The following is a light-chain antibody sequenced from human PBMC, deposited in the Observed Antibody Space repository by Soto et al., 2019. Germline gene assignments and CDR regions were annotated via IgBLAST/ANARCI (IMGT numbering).Light chain of an antibody. V-gene: IGKV1-39*01. CDR3: QQSYITPYT. CDR2: AAS. J-gene: IGKJ2*01. Sequence: DIQMTQSPSSLSASVGDTVTITCRASQIISVHLNWYQQKPGKVPKLLIYAASNLQSGVPSSVSGSGSETDFALTISSLQPEDFATYYCQQSYITPYTCGQGTKLQIK. CDR1: QIISVH.